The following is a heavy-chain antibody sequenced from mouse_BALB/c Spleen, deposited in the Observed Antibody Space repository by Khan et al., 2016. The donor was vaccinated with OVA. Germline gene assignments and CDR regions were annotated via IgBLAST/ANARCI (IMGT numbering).Heavy chain of an antibody. Sequence: EVELVESGGGLVQPGGSLKLSCAASGFTFSSYGMSWVRQTPDKRLELVATINSNGSSTYYPDSVKGRFTISRDTAKKTLYLQMSSLKSEGTTMYYCARGYAMDYWGQGTSVTVSS. CDR2: INSNGSST. CDR1: GFTFSSYG. CDR3: ARGYAMDY. V-gene: IGHV5-6-3*01. J-gene: IGHJ4*01.